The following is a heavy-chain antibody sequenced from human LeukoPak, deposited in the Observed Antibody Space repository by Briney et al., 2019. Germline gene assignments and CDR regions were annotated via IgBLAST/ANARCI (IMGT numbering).Heavy chain of an antibody. D-gene: IGHD5-12*01. CDR1: GGSFSSHY. Sequence: SETLSLTCTVSGGSFSSHYWSWIRQPPGKGLEWIGYFYITATTNYKYDASLKSRVSISLDRSQNQFSLWLRSVTAADTAVYYCARAYSGNYQFFDYLGQGTLVTVSS. CDR2: FYITATT. CDR3: ARAYSGNYQFFDY. V-gene: IGHV4-59*11. J-gene: IGHJ4*02.